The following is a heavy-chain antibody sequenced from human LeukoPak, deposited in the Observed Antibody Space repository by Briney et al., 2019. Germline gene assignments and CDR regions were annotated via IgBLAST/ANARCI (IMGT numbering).Heavy chain of an antibody. CDR1: GFTFNNYG. V-gene: IGHV3-33*01. CDR3: ATHCSSTSCYMH. D-gene: IGHD2-2*02. J-gene: IGHJ4*02. CDR2: IWYDGSNK. Sequence: PGRSLRLSCAASGFTFNNYGMHRVRQAPGKGLEWVAVIWYDGSNKYYADSVKGRFTISRDNPKNTLYLQMNSLRAEDTAVYYCATHCSSTSCYMHWGQGTLVTVSS.